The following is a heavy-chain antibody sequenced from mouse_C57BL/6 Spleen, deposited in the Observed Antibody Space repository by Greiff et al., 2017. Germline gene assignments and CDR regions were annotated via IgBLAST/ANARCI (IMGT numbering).Heavy chain of an antibody. CDR3: AMEIYYDYDGFAY. J-gene: IGHJ3*01. Sequence: QVQLQQPGAELVKPGASVKVSCKASGYTFTSYWMHWVKQRPGQGLEWIGRIHPSDSDTNYNQKFKGKDTLTVDKSSSTAYMQLSSLTSEDSAVYYCAMEIYYDYDGFAYWGQGTLVTVSA. D-gene: IGHD2-4*01. V-gene: IGHV1-74*01. CDR2: IHPSDSDT. CDR1: GYTFTSYW.